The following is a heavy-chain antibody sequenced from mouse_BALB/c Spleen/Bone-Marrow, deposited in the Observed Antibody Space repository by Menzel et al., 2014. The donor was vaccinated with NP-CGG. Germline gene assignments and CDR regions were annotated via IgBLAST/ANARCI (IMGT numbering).Heavy chain of an antibody. CDR3: ARSRRQLGLPFDY. V-gene: IGHV3-1*02. J-gene: IGHJ2*01. CDR2: IRYSGST. CDR1: GYSITSGYS. D-gene: IGHD3-2*01. Sequence: VQLQQSGPDLVKPSQSLSLTCTVTGYSITSGYSWHWIRQFPGNKLEWMGYIRYSGSTNYNPSLKSRISITRDTSKNQFFLQLNPVTTEDTATYYCARSRRQLGLPFDYWGQGTTLTVSS.